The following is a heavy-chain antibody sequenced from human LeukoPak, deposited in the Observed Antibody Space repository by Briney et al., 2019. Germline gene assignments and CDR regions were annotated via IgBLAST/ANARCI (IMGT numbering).Heavy chain of an antibody. CDR3: ARGHGSGSTNWFDP. CDR1: GYTFTSYG. D-gene: IGHD3-10*01. CDR2: ISPYNGNT. Sequence: ASVKVSCKTSGYTFTSYGISWVRQAPGQGLEWMGWISPYNGNTNFAQKFQGRLTITTDISTSTVYMELRSLRFEDTAVYYCARGHGSGSTNWFDPWGQGALVTVSS. J-gene: IGHJ5*02. V-gene: IGHV1-18*01.